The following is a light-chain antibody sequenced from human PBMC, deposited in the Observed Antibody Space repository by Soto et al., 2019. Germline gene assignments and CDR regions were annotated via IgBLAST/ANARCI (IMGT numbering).Light chain of an antibody. CDR1: QSLGGN. Sequence: DKAMPQTSATLPVSHGQRSTLSCRASQSLGGNLAWYQQKPGQAPRLLIYDASTRATGIPDRFSGGGSGTEFTLTISSLQSEDFVGYYCQQYNSGPLITFGQGTRLEI. J-gene: IGKJ5*01. CDR3: QQYNSGPLIT. V-gene: IGKV3-15*01. CDR2: DAS.